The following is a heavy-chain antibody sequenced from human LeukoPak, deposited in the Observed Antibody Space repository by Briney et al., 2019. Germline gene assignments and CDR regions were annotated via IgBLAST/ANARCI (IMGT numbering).Heavy chain of an antibody. CDR2: ISSSSSYI. CDR1: GFTFSSYS. D-gene: IGHD3-10*01. V-gene: IGHV3-21*01. Sequence: GGSLRLSCAASGFTFSSYSMNWVRQAPGKGLEWVSSISSSSSYIYYADSVKGRFTISRDNAKNSLYLQVNSLRAEDTAVYYCARVKGSGSYYNDNWGQGTLVTVSS. J-gene: IGHJ4*02. CDR3: ARVKGSGSYYNDN.